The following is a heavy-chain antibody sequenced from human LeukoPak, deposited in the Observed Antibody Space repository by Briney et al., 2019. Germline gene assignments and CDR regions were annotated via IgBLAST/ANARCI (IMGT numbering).Heavy chain of an antibody. J-gene: IGHJ4*02. V-gene: IGHV3-23*01. Sequence: GGSLRLSCAASGFTFSTYAMSWVRQTPGEGLEWVSTISGSGGSTYYADSVKGRFTISRDNAKNSLYLQMNSLRAEDTAVYYCAREPGWSVVHFDYWGQGTLVTVSS. D-gene: IGHD2-15*01. CDR3: AREPGWSVVHFDY. CDR2: ISGSGGST. CDR1: GFTFSTYA.